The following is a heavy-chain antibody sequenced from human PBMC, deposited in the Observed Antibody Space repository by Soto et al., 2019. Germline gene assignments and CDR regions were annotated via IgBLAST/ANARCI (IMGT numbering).Heavy chain of an antibody. V-gene: IGHV1-18*01. Sequence: WVRQAPGQGLEWMGWISANNDHTNYPQKLQGRVTMTTDTSTSTAYMELRSLTSDDTAVYYCARGTYFDYWGQGTLVTVS. J-gene: IGHJ4*02. CDR2: ISANNDHT. CDR3: ARGTYFDY.